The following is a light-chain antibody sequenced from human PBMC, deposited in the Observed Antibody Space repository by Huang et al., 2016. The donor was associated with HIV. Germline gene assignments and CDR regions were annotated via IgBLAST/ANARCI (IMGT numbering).Light chain of an antibody. CDR3: QQYNSWPPNT. J-gene: IGKJ2*01. Sequence: EIVMTQSPATLSVSPGEGATLSCRTSQSVGTHLAWYQRKPGQAPRLLIHGASTRATGGPARFSGSGSGTEFTLTISTLQSEDFAVYYCQQYNSWPPNTFGQGTNLEI. CDR1: QSVGTH. V-gene: IGKV3-15*01. CDR2: GAS.